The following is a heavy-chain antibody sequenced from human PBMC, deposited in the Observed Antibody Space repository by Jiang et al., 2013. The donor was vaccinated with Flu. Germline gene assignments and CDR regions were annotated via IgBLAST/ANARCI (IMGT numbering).Heavy chain of an antibody. V-gene: IGHV4-39*01. J-gene: IGHJ6*02. CDR2: IYYSGST. CDR3: ARNQQDYYYYGMDV. CDR1: GGSISSSSYY. D-gene: IGHD2-2*01. Sequence: GPGLVKPSETLSLTCTVSGGSISSSSYYWGWIRQPPGKGLEWIGSIYYSGSTYYNPSLKSRVTISVDTSKNQFSLKLSSVTATDTAVYYCARNQQDYYYYGMDVWGQGTTVTVSS.